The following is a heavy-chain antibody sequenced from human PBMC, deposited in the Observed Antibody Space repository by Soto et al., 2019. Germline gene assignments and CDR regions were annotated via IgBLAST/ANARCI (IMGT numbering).Heavy chain of an antibody. J-gene: IGHJ3*02. D-gene: IGHD3-9*01. CDR2: ISWNSGSI. CDR1: GFTFDDYA. Sequence: EVQLVESGGGLVQPGRSLRLSCAASGFTFDDYAMHWVRQAPGKGLEWVSGISWNSGSIAYADSVKGRFTISRDNAKNSLYLQMKSLRAEDTAFYYCARTTVYYTLGAFDIWGQGTMVTVSS. V-gene: IGHV3-9*01. CDR3: ARTTVYYTLGAFDI.